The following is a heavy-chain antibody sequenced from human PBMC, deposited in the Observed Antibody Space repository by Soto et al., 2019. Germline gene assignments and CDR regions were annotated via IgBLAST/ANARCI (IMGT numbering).Heavy chain of an antibody. CDR2: ISGSGGST. CDR1: GFTFSSYA. CDR3: AKDASTYSSSWYHPPGAFDI. J-gene: IGHJ3*02. D-gene: IGHD6-13*01. Sequence: GGSLRLSCAASGFTFSSYAMSWVRQAPGKGLEWVSAISGSGGSTYYADSVKGRFTISRDNSKNTLYLQMNSLRSEDTAVYYCAKDASTYSSSWYHPPGAFDIWGQGTMVTVSS. V-gene: IGHV3-23*01.